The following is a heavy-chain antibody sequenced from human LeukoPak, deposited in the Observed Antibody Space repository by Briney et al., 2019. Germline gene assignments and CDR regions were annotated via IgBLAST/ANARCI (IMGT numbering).Heavy chain of an antibody. CDR2: IWPGDSQT. Sequence: GESLKISCKGSGYRFTSYWIGWVRQMPGEGLEWMGIIWPGDSQTTYSPSLQGQVTLSADKSISTAYLQWNSLKASDTAIYYCARVEMATKPTYYFDSWGQGSLVTVSS. CDR1: GYRFTSYW. V-gene: IGHV5-51*01. CDR3: ARVEMATKPTYYFDS. D-gene: IGHD5-24*01. J-gene: IGHJ4*02.